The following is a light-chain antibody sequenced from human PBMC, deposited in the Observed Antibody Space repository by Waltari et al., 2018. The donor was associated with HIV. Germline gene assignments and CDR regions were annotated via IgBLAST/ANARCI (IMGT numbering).Light chain of an antibody. CDR3: QAWDSTTVV. CDR1: TLGSKY. Sequence: SYELTQPPSVSVSPGQPATIPCSGPTLGSKYASWYQQRPGQSPVVVIYQDNKRPSGIPERFSGSSSGNTATLTISVTQAMDEADYYCQAWDSTTVVFGGGTKLTVL. CDR2: QDN. J-gene: IGLJ2*01. V-gene: IGLV3-1*01.